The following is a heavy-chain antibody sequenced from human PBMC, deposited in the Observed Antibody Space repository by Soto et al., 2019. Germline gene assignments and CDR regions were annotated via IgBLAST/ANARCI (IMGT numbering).Heavy chain of an antibody. CDR3: ARTSRRSPYYFDY. CDR2: INPNSGGT. CDR1: GYTFTGYY. Sequence: QVQLVQSGAEVRKPGASVKVSCKASGYTFTGYYMHWVRQAPGQGLEWMGWINPNSGGTNYAQKFQGWVTMNRDTSISTAYMELSRLRSDDTAVYYCARTSRRSPYYFDYWGQGTLVTVSS. V-gene: IGHV1-2*04. J-gene: IGHJ4*02.